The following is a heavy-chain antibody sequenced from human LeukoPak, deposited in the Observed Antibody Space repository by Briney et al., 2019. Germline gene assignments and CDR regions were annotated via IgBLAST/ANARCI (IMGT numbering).Heavy chain of an antibody. J-gene: IGHJ4*02. CDR1: GFSFSAYA. CDR2: ISYDGSNK. Sequence: PGRSLRLSCAASGFSFSAYAVHWVRQAPGKGLEWVAVISYDGSNKYYADSVKGRFTISRDDSKNTLYLQMNSLRAEDTAVNHCARGGMAYAIRKLDYWGQGTLVTVSS. D-gene: IGHD2-8*01. CDR3: ARGGMAYAIRKLDY. V-gene: IGHV3-30*01.